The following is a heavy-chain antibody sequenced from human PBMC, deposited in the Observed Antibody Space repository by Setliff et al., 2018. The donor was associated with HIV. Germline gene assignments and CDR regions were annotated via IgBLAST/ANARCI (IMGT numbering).Heavy chain of an antibody. Sequence: LSLTCTVSSGSISSYYWSWIRQPAGKGLEWIGRINTSGSTNYNPSLKSRVTISVDTSKSQFSLKLSSVTAADTAVYYCARDRYGDYAYFDYWGQGTLVTVSS. CDR2: INTSGST. CDR3: ARDRYGDYAYFDY. D-gene: IGHD4-17*01. CDR1: SGSISSYY. J-gene: IGHJ4*02. V-gene: IGHV4-4*07.